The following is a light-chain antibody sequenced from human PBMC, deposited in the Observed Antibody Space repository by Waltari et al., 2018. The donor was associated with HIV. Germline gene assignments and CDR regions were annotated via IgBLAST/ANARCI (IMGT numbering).Light chain of an antibody. V-gene: IGLV2-14*01. Sequence: HSALTQPASVSGSPGQSVTIPCPGVTSDTTLYDFFSWYRQFSGEAPQLIIYGIYNRPSGISHRFSGSRSADTASLSISGLQSGDEAYYYCSSYTVTNSLVFGGGTKLTVL. J-gene: IGLJ3*02. CDR3: SSYTVTNSLV. CDR2: GIY. CDR1: TSDTTLYDF.